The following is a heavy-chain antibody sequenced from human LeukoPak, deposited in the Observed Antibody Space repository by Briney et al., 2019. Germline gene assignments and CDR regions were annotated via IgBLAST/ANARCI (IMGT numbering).Heavy chain of an antibody. CDR3: ARVGLITGTTEVVRFDP. V-gene: IGHV4-30-2*01. D-gene: IGHD1-20*01. CDR1: GGSISSGGYY. J-gene: IGHJ5*02. Sequence: SQTLSLTCTVSGGSISSGGYYWSWIRQPPGKGLEWIGYIYHSGSTYYNPSLKSRVTISVDRSKNQFSLKLSSVTAADTAVYYCARVGLITGTTEVVRFDPWGQGTLVTVSS. CDR2: IYHSGST.